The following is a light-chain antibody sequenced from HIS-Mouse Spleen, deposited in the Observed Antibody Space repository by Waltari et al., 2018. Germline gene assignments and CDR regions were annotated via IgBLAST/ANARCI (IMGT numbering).Light chain of an antibody. CDR3: NSRDSSGNHVV. V-gene: IGLV3-19*01. Sequence: SSELTQDPAVSVALGQTVRITCQGDSLRSYYASWYQQKQGQAPVLVIYGKNNRPSGIPDRFSGSSSGNTDSLTITGAQAEDEADYYCNSRDSSGNHVVFGGGTKLTVL. CDR1: SLRSYY. J-gene: IGLJ2*01. CDR2: GKN.